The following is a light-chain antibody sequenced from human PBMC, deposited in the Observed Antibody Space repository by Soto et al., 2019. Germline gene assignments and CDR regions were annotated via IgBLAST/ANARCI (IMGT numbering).Light chain of an antibody. CDR3: QQYGSSPLFT. CDR1: QSVTNNY. J-gene: IGKJ3*01. V-gene: IGKV3-20*01. CDR2: GAS. Sequence: EIVLTQSPGTLSLSPGERATLSCRASQSVTNNYLAWYHQNPGQAPRLLIYGASNRASGISDRFGGSGSGTDVALTISGLEPEDFVVYYFQQYGSSPLFTFGPGTKVDLK.